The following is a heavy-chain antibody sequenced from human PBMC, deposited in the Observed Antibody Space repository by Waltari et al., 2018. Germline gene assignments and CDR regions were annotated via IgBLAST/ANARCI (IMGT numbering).Heavy chain of an antibody. CDR3: ARDRREAFDY. D-gene: IGHD1-26*01. J-gene: IGHJ4*02. CDR1: GFTFSSYW. V-gene: IGHV3-7*01. Sequence: EVQLVESGGGLVKPGGSLRLSCAAYGFTFSSYWMSWVRQAPGKGLEWVANIKQDGSEKYYVDSVKGRFTISRDNAKNSLYLQMNSLRAEDTAVYYCARDRREAFDYWGQGTLVTVSS. CDR2: IKQDGSEK.